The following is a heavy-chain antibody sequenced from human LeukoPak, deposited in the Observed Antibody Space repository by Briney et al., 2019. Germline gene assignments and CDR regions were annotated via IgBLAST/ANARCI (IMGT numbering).Heavy chain of an antibody. V-gene: IGHV1-46*01. D-gene: IGHD3/OR15-3a*01. CDR2: INPSGGST. CDR1: GYTFINNY. Sequence: ASVKVSCKASGYTFINNYLFWVRQAPGEGLEWMGIINPSGGSTSYAQKFQGRVTMTRDTSTSTVYMELSSLRSEDTAVYYCAKNGDSFLSSWGQGTLVTVSS. J-gene: IGHJ5*02. CDR3: AKNGDSFLSS.